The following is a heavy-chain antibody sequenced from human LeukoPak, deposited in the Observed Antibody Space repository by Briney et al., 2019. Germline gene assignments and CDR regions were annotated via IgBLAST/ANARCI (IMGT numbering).Heavy chain of an antibody. V-gene: IGHV3-23*01. CDR2: ISGSGSST. CDR1: GFISSNYG. J-gene: IGHJ3*02. D-gene: IGHD3-22*01. Sequence: GGSLRLSCAASGFISSNYGMNWVRQAPGKGLDWVSSISGSGSSTYYAESVKGRVTISRDNSQNTLYLQMNSLRVEDTAIYYCAKDLPYYYDSSGSGDAFDIWGRGTMVTVST. CDR3: AKDLPYYYDSSGSGDAFDI.